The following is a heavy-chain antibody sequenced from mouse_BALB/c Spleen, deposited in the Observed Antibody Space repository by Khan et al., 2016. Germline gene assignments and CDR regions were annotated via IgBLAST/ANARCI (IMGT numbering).Heavy chain of an antibody. D-gene: IGHD2-3*01. CDR1: GFSLSTSGMS. V-gene: IGHV8-8*01. J-gene: IGHJ3*01. CDR2: IWWNDDK. Sequence: QVTLKESGPGILQPSQTLSLTCSFSGFSLSTSGMSVGWIRQPSGKGLEWLAHIWWNDDKSYNPALQSRLTISKDTSNNQVFLKIASSVTADTATYYCARPYDGYYRPWFAYWGQGTLVTVSA. CDR3: ARPYDGYYRPWFAY.